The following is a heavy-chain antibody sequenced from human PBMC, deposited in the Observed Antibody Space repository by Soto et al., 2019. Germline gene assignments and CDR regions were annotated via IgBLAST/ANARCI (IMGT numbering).Heavy chain of an antibody. CDR1: GGSISSYY. D-gene: IGHD3-10*01. CDR3: AIELFGRSVWFDP. CDR2: IYYSGST. Sequence: QVQLQESGPGLVKPSETLSLTCTVSGGSISSYYWSWIRQPPGKGLEWIGYIYYSGSTNYNPSLKSLVTISVDTAKNQFSLKLSSVTAADTAVYYGAIELFGRSVWFDPWGQGTLVTVSS. J-gene: IGHJ5*02. V-gene: IGHV4-59*01.